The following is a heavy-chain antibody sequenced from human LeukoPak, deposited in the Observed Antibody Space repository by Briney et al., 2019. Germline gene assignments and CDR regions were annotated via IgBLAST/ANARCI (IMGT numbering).Heavy chain of an antibody. D-gene: IGHD4-17*01. CDR2: IYSGGST. CDR1: GFTVSSNY. CDR3: ARESGDYGEFDY. J-gene: IGHJ4*02. V-gene: IGHV3-66*01. Sequence: GGSLRLSCAASGFTVSSNYMSWVRQAPGKGLEWVSVIYSGGSTYYADSVKGRFTISGDNSKNTLHLQMNSLRAEDTAVYYCARESGDYGEFDYWGQGTLVTASS.